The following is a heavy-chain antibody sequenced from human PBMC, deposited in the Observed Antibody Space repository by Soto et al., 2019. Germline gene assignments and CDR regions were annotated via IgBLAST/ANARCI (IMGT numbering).Heavy chain of an antibody. CDR1: GFTFSGSA. J-gene: IGHJ5*02. CDR3: TRRGSRLPFDP. V-gene: IGHV3-73*01. D-gene: IGHD2-15*01. Sequence: EVQLVESGGGLVQPGGSLKLSCAASGFTFSGSAMHWVRQASGKGLEWVGRIRSKANSYATAYAASVKGMFTISRDDSKNTEYLQMNSLQTEDRAVYYCTRRGSRLPFDPWGQGTLVTVSS. CDR2: IRSKANSYAT.